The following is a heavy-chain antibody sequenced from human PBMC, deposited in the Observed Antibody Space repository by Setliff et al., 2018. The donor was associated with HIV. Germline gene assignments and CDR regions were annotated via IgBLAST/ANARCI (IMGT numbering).Heavy chain of an antibody. V-gene: IGHV3-11*04. D-gene: IGHD4-17*01. CDR1: GFTFSDYS. CDR3: MYGGRTATTH. Sequence: PGGSLRLSCAASGFTFSDYSMSWIRQAPGKGLEWVAYIPSSGSSRYYADSVKGRFTISRDNAKYSLYLQMNTLRVEDTAVYYCMYGGRTATTHWGQGTLVTVSS. CDR2: IPSSGSSR. J-gene: IGHJ4*02.